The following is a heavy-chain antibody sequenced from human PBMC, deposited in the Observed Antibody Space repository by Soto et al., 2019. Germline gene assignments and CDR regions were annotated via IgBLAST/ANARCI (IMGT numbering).Heavy chain of an antibody. Sequence: QVQLVQSGAEVKKPGSSVKVSCKASGGTFSSYAISWVRQAPGQGLEWMGGIIPIFGTANYAQKFQGRVEITADKTPDQGYMELGSLRSEDTAVYYCARALVSGIVGATGLFGPWGQGTLVTVSS. CDR2: IIPIFGTA. CDR3: ARALVSGIVGATGLFGP. CDR1: GGTFSSYA. V-gene: IGHV1-69*06. J-gene: IGHJ5*02. D-gene: IGHD1-26*01.